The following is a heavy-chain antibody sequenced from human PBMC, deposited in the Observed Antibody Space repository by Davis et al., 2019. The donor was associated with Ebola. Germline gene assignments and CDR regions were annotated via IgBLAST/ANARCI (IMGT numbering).Heavy chain of an antibody. Sequence: GGSLRLSCAASGFTFSSYWMSWVRQAPGKGLEWVANIKQDGSEKYYVDSVKGRFTISRDNSKNSLYLQMNSLRTEDTALYYCARLRIVVVPAAIAGKSKRDYWGQGTLVTVSS. CDR1: GFTFSSYW. CDR2: IKQDGSEK. CDR3: ARLRIVVVPAAIAGKSKRDY. V-gene: IGHV3-7*03. D-gene: IGHD2-2*01. J-gene: IGHJ4*02.